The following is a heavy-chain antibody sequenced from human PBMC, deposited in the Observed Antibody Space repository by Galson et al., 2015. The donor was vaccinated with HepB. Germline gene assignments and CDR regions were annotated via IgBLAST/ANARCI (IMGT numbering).Heavy chain of an antibody. D-gene: IGHD6-13*01. CDR3: AMIAAAGHWYFDL. CDR1: GYTFTSYG. J-gene: IGHJ2*01. CDR2: ISAYNGNT. Sequence: SVKVSCKASGYTFTSYGISWVRQAPGQGLEWMGWISAYNGNTNYAQKLQGRVTMTTDTSTSTAYTELRSLRSDDTAVYYCAMIAAAGHWYFDLWGRGTLVTVSS. V-gene: IGHV1-18*01.